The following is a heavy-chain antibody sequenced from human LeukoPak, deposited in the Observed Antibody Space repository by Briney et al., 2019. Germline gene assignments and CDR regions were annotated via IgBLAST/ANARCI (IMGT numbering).Heavy chain of an antibody. V-gene: IGHV1-69*13. J-gene: IGHJ5*02. Sequence: SVKVSCKASGGTFISYAISWVRQAPGQGLEWMGGIIPIFGTANYAQKFQGRVTITADESTSTAYMELSSLRSEDTAVYYCARKHVVPAASVFWFDPWGQGTLVTVSS. CDR2: IIPIFGTA. CDR3: ARKHVVPAASVFWFDP. D-gene: IGHD2-2*01. CDR1: GGTFISYA.